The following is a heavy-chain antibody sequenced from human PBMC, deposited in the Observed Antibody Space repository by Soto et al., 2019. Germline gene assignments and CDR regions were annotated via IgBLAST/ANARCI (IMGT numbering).Heavy chain of an antibody. J-gene: IGHJ6*02. CDR2: INAGNGNR. V-gene: IGHV1-3*01. Sequence: QVQLVQSGAEVKKPGASVKVSCKASGYTFTSYAMHWVRQAPGQRLEWMGWINAGNGNRKYSQKFQGRVTITRDTSASTAYMELSSLRSEATAVYYCARDLAMDVWGHGTTVTVSS. D-gene: IGHD3-16*01. CDR3: ARDLAMDV. CDR1: GYTFTSYA.